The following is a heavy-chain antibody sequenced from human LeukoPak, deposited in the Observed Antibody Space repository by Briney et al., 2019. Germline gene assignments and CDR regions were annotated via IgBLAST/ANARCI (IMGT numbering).Heavy chain of an antibody. CDR1: GGSISSYY. J-gene: IGHJ4*02. CDR2: IYYSGST. D-gene: IGHD2-15*01. Sequence: PSGTLSLTCTVSGGSISSYYWSWIRQPPGKGLEWIGYIYYSGSTNYNPSLKSRVTISVDTSKNQFSLKLSSVTAADTAVYYCARAALVFDYWGQGTLVTVSS. V-gene: IGHV4-59*08. CDR3: ARAALVFDY.